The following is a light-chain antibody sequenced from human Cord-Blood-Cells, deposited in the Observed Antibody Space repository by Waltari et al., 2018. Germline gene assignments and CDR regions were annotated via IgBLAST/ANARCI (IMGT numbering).Light chain of an antibody. CDR1: SSHIGAGYD. V-gene: IGLV1-40*01. CDR3: QSYDSSLSGWV. J-gene: IGLJ3*02. CDR2: GNS. Sequence: QSVLTQPPSVSGAPGQRVTISCTGRSSHIGAGYDVPWSQQLPGTAPKLLIYGNSNRPSGVPDRFSGSKSGTSASLAITGLQAEDEADYYCQSYDSSLSGWVFGGGTKLTVL.